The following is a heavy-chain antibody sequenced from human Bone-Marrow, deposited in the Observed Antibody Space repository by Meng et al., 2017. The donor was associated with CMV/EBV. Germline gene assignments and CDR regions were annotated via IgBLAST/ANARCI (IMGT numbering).Heavy chain of an antibody. D-gene: IGHD3-10*01. V-gene: IGHV3-11*04. CDR2: MSSSGSTI. CDR3: ARDFEFRGCVDF. J-gene: IGHJ4*02. CDR1: GFIFDDYY. Sequence: GESLKISCTASGFIFDDYYMTWIRQSPGKGLEWIAYMSSSGSTIYYADSVKGRFTISRDNAKNSVYLQMNRLRAEDTAVYYCARDFEFRGCVDFWGQGTLVTVPS.